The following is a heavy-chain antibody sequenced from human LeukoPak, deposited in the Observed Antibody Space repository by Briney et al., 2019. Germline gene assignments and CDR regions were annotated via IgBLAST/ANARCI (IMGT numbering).Heavy chain of an antibody. CDR2: ISGSGGSA. V-gene: IGHV3-23*01. J-gene: IGHJ4*02. CDR3: TRRGYGY. D-gene: IGHD5-18*01. CDR1: GFTFSNYA. Sequence: PGGSLRLSCAASGFTFSNYAMNWVRQAPGKGLEWVSVISGSGGSAYYADSVKGRFTISRDNAKNSLYLQMNSLRAEDTAVYYCTRRGYGYGGQGTLVTVS.